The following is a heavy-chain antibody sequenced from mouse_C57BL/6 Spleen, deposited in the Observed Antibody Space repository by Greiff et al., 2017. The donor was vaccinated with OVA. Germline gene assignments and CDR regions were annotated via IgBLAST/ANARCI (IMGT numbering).Heavy chain of an antibody. Sequence: EVQVVESGGDLVKPGGSLKLSCAASGFTFSSYGMSWVRQTPDKRLEWVATISSGGSYTYYPDSVKGRFTISRDNAKNTLYLQRSSLKSEDTAMYYCARHSITTVQWYFDVWGTGTTVTVSS. D-gene: IGHD1-1*01. CDR2: ISSGGSYT. V-gene: IGHV5-6*01. J-gene: IGHJ1*03. CDR1: GFTFSSYG. CDR3: ARHSITTVQWYFDV.